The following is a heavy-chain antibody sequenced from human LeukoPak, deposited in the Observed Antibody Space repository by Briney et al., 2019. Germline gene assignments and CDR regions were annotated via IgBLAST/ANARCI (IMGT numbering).Heavy chain of an antibody. J-gene: IGHJ4*02. Sequence: GASVKVSCKASGGTFSSYAISWVRQAPGQGLEWMGGIIPIFGTANYAQKFQGRVTITADESTSTAYMELSSLRSEDTAVYYCARGPPTYDSSGYYYSPDYWGQGTLVTVPS. D-gene: IGHD3-22*01. CDR2: IIPIFGTA. CDR3: ARGPPTYDSSGYYYSPDY. CDR1: GGTFSSYA. V-gene: IGHV1-69*13.